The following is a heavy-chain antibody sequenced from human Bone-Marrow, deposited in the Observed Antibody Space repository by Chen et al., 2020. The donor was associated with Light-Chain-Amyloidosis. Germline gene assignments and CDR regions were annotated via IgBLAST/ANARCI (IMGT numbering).Heavy chain of an antibody. CDR1: GFRFRNYA. D-gene: IGHD3-16*01. J-gene: IGHJ4*02. V-gene: IGHV3-30-3*01. CDR2: ISDDGTKK. CDR3: AREGGGVEGRPFDY. Sequence: QVQLVASGGGAVQPGRSLRLSCAASGFRFRNYAMHWVRQTPDKGLEWLAVISDDGTKKFYRDSVQGRFPISRDNSKTPLYMAMDTLTVEDTAIYYCAREGGGVEGRPFDYWGQGALVTVSS.